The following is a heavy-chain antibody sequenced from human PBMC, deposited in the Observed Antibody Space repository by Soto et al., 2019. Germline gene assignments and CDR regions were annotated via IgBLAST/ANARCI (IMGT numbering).Heavy chain of an antibody. CDR1: GGSISSGGYY. Sequence: SETLSLTCTVSGGSISSGGYYWSWIRQHPGKGLEWIGYIYYSGNTYYNPSLKSRVTISVDTSKNQFSLKLSSVTAADTAVYYCARGLLSGNFYFEYWGQETLVTVSS. D-gene: IGHD1-26*01. V-gene: IGHV4-31*03. J-gene: IGHJ4*02. CDR2: IYYSGNT. CDR3: ARGLLSGNFYFEY.